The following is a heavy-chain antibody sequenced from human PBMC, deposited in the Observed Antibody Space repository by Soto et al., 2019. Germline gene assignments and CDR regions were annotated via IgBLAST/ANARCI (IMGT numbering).Heavy chain of an antibody. CDR3: AKKGDCSGGSCYTGGIYYYYYGMDV. CDR1: GFTFNNYG. D-gene: IGHD2-15*01. Sequence: GGSLRLSCAASGFTFNNYGMHWVRQAPGKGLEWVAVIWNDGSGYYYADSVKGRFTISRDNSKNTLYLQMNSLRAEDTAVYYCAKKGDCSGGSCYTGGIYYYYYGMDVWGQGTTVTVSS. CDR2: IWNDGSGY. V-gene: IGHV3-33*06. J-gene: IGHJ6*02.